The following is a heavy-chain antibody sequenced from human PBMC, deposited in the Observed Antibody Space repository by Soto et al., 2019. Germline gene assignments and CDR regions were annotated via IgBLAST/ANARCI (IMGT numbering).Heavy chain of an antibody. V-gene: IGHV3-33*01. J-gene: IGHJ4*02. CDR1: GFTFSSYG. CDR2: IWYDGSNK. D-gene: IGHD2-2*02. Sequence: ESGGGVVQPGRSLRLSCAASGFTFSSYGMHWVRQAPGKGLEWVAVIWYDGSNKYYADSVKGRFTISRDNSKNTLYLQMNSLRAEDTAVYYCARDIRGYCSSTSCYSGVGYWGQGTLVTVSS. CDR3: ARDIRGYCSSTSCYSGVGY.